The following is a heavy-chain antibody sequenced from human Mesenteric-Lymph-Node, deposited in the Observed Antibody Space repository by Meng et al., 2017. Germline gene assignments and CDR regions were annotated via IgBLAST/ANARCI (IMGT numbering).Heavy chain of an antibody. J-gene: IGHJ4*02. Sequence: GESLKISCAASGFTFRSYDMNWVRQAPGEGLEWVSGMSGSGRSIYYADSVKGRFTISRDNSKNTLYLQMNSLKTEDTAVYYCAKSYSSGWNDYWGQGTLVTVSS. CDR2: MSGSGRSI. CDR1: GFTFRSYD. CDR3: AKSYSSGWNDY. D-gene: IGHD6-19*01. V-gene: IGHV3-23*01.